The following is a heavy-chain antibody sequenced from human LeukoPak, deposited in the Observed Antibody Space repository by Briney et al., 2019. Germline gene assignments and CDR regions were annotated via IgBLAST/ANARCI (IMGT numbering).Heavy chain of an antibody. CDR2: INPNSGGT. CDR3: ARMAYDMLTGYFQPNWFDP. CDR1: GYTFTDYY. V-gene: IGHV1-2*06. Sequence: ASVKVSCKASGYTFTDYYIHWVRQTPGQGLEWMGRINPNSGGTNYAQKFQGRVIMTTDTSTSTAYMELRSLRSDDTAVYYCARMAYDMLTGYFQPNWFDPWGQGTLVTVSS. J-gene: IGHJ5*02. D-gene: IGHD3-9*01.